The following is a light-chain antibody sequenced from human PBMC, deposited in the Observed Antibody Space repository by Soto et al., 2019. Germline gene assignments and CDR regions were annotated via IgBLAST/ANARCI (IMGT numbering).Light chain of an antibody. Sequence: DLQFSPSPAAWSASLLGIVTITCRASQSISGWLAWYQQKPGKAPKLLIYKASSIKSGAPSRFSGSGSGTDFTLTISSLEPDDFATYYCQQCNNYCWTFGQGTKVDIK. CDR1: QSISGW. J-gene: IGKJ1*01. CDR3: QQCNNYCWT. CDR2: KAS. V-gene: IGKV1-5*03.